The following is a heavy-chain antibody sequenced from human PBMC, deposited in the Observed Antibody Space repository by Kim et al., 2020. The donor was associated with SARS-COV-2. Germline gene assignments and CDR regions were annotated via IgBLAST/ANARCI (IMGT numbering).Heavy chain of an antibody. V-gene: IGHV3-21*01. CDR1: GFTFSSYS. CDR2: ISSSSSYI. Sequence: GGSLRLSCAASGFTFSSYSMNWVRQAPGKGLEWVSSISSSSSYIYYADSVKGRFTISRDNAKNSLYLQMNSLRAEDTAVYYCARDLTPNNQSKYRLYYGMDVWGQGTTVTVSS. CDR3: ARDLTPNNQSKYRLYYGMDV. D-gene: IGHD3-16*02. J-gene: IGHJ6*02.